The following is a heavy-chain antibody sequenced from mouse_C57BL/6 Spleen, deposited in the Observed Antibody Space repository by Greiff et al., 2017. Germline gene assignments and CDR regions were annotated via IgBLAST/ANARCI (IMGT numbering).Heavy chain of an antibody. CDR1: GYTFSDYG. J-gene: IGHJ2*01. D-gene: IGHD1-1*01. CDR2: ISSGSSTI. CDR3: ASLYEYGGAYFDY. Sequence: EVQLQEPGAGLVKPGASLKLSCAASGYTFSDYGMHWVRQAPGQGLEWVGYISSGSSTIYYADTVKGRFTISRDNTKTTLFLHMTSLRSEDAAMYYCASLYEYGGAYFDYWGQGTTLTVSS. V-gene: IGHV5-17*01.